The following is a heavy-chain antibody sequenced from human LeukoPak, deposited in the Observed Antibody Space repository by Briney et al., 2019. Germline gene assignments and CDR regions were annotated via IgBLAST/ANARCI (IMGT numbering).Heavy chain of an antibody. CDR1: GFTFSSFG. D-gene: IGHD5-12*01. J-gene: IGHJ4*02. CDR2: ISGSSSSI. Sequence: PGGSLRLSCAASGFTFSSFGMNWVRQAPGKGLEWVSSISGSSSSIYYADSVRGRFIISRDNAKNSLYLQMNSLRAEDTAVYYCAKTGLVATRFFDYWGQGTLVTVSS. V-gene: IGHV3-21*01. CDR3: AKTGLVATRFFDY.